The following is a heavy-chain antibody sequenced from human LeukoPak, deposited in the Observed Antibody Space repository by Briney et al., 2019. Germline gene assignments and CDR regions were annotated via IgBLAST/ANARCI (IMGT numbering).Heavy chain of an antibody. Sequence: SQTLSLTCTVSGGSISSGDYYWSWIRQPPGKGLEWIGYIYYSGSTYYNPSLKSRVTMSVDTSKNQFSLKLSSVTAADTAVYYCARDRATGMGYYYYYYMDVWGKGTTVTVSS. CDR2: IYYSGST. CDR1: GGSISSGDYY. D-gene: IGHD1-1*01. J-gene: IGHJ6*03. CDR3: ARDRATGMGYYYYYYMDV. V-gene: IGHV4-30-4*01.